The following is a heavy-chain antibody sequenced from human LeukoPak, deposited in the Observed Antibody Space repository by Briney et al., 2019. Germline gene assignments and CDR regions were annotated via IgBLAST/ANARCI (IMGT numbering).Heavy chain of an antibody. D-gene: IGHD6-6*01. J-gene: IGHJ4*02. Sequence: KPSETLSLTCAVYGGSFSGYYWSWIRQPPGKGLEWIGEINHSGSTNYNPSLKSRVTISVDTSKNQFSLKLSSVTAADTAVYYCARAGYSSSSYIDYWGQGTLVAVSS. CDR3: ARAGYSSSSYIDY. CDR1: GGSFSGYY. V-gene: IGHV4-34*01. CDR2: INHSGST.